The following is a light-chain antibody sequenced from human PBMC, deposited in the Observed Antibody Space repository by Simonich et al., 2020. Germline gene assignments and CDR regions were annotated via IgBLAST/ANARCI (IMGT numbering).Light chain of an antibody. J-gene: IGLJ3*02. CDR2: EDN. CDR3: QSYDSSNHWV. V-gene: IGLV6-57*03. Sequence: NFMLTQPHSVSESPGKTVTISCTRSSGSIASNYVQWYQQRPGSAPTTVIYEDNHRPAGVPVRFSGSIDSASNAASLTISGLKTEDEADYYWQSYDSSNHWVFGGGTKLTVL. CDR1: SGSIASNY.